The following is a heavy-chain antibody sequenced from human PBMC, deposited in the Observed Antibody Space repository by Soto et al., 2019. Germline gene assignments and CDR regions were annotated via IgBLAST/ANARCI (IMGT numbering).Heavy chain of an antibody. CDR1: GFTFTSSA. CDR3: RADRATPPSLPGHNWFEP. V-gene: IGHV1-58*02. J-gene: IGHJ5*02. Sequence: QMKLVQSGPEVKKPVTSVRVSCKASGFTFTSSAMHWVRQARGQRLEWIGWIVDVSGNTNYAQKFQDRVTIPRDMSTSTAYVELSSLRSEDTAVYYCRADRATPPSLPGHNWFEPWGQGTLVTVSS. CDR2: IVDVSGNT.